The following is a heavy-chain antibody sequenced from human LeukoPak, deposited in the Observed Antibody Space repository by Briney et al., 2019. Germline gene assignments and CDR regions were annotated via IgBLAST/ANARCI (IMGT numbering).Heavy chain of an antibody. CDR2: ISAYNGNT. CDR3: ARDPDYYDSSGYYLAYYYYGMDV. J-gene: IGHJ6*02. CDR1: GYTFTSYG. Sequence: ASVKVSCKASGYTFTSYGISWVRQAPGQGLEWMGWISAYNGNTNYAQKLQGRVTMTTDTSTSTAYMELRSLRSDDTAVYHCARDPDYYDSSGYYLAYYYYGMDVWGQGTTVTVSS. D-gene: IGHD3-22*01. V-gene: IGHV1-18*01.